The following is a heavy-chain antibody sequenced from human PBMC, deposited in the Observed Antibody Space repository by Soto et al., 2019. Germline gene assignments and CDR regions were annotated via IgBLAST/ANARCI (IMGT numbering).Heavy chain of an antibody. CDR2: ISASSATT. D-gene: IGHD2-21*01. Sequence: EVQLLESGGDLVQPGGSLRLSCAASGFTFSNYAMSWVRQAPGKGLEWVSAISASSATTYYLDSVKGRFTISRDNSKNTLYLQMNGLRAEDTAVYYCAKRVVVSGLGRWFDPWGQGTLVTVSS. CDR1: GFTFSNYA. J-gene: IGHJ5*02. V-gene: IGHV3-23*01. CDR3: AKRVVVSGLGRWFDP.